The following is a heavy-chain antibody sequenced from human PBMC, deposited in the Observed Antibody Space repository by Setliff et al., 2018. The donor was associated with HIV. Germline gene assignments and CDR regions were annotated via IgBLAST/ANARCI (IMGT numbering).Heavy chain of an antibody. V-gene: IGHV1-69*13. CDR1: GVTFSTYA. Sequence: GASVKVSCKASGVTFSTYAISWVRQAPGQGLEWMGGIIPKFGAANYAQKFQGRVTFTADESTSTVYMEVSSLRSEDTAVYYCAKDRGRGNWLDPWGQGTLVTVSS. J-gene: IGHJ5*02. CDR2: IIPKFGAA. D-gene: IGHD3-16*01. CDR3: AKDRGRGNWLDP.